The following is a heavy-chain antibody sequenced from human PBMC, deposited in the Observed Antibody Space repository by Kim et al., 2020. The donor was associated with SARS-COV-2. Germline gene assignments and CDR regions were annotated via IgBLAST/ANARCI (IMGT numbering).Heavy chain of an antibody. D-gene: IGHD3-22*01. J-gene: IGHJ4*02. CDR1: GFTFSSYS. Sequence: GGSLRLSCAASGFTFSSYSMNWVRQAPGKGLEWVSSISSSSSYIYYADSVKGRFTISRDNAKNSLYLQMNSLRAEDTAVYYCARDLHDSSGYSAYWGQGTLVTVSS. CDR2: ISSSSSYI. CDR3: ARDLHDSSGYSAY. V-gene: IGHV3-21*01.